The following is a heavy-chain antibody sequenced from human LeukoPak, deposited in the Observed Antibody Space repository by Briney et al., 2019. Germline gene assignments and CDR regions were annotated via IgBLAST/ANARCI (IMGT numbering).Heavy chain of an antibody. Sequence: GGSLRLSCAASGFTFSSYWMTWVRQAPGKGLEWVANIKEDGGEGYYVDSVRGRFTVSKDNSENTLYLQMNSLRAEDTAVYYCARVPGSYYVDFDYWGRGTLVTVSS. V-gene: IGHV3-7*03. J-gene: IGHJ4*02. CDR3: ARVPGSYYVDFDY. CDR2: IKEDGGEG. D-gene: IGHD3-10*01. CDR1: GFTFSSYW.